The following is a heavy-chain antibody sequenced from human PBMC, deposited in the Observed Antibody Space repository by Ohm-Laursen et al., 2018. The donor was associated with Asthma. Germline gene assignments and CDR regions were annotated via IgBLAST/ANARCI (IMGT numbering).Heavy chain of an antibody. Sequence: GASVKVSCKASGYTFTGYYMHWVRQAPGQGLEWMGWINPNSGGTNYAQKFQGWVTMTRDTSISTAYMELSRLRSDDTAVYYCARSYSSSWQRRNWFDPWGQGTLVTVSS. CDR2: INPNSGGT. CDR3: ARSYSSSWQRRNWFDP. CDR1: GYTFTGYY. D-gene: IGHD6-13*01. J-gene: IGHJ5*02. V-gene: IGHV1-2*04.